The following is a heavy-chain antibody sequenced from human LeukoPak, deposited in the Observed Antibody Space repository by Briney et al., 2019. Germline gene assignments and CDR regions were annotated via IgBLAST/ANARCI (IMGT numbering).Heavy chain of an antibody. CDR1: GGSICSHS. Sequence: SETLSLTCTVSGGSICSHSWSWIRQPPGKGLEWIGYLYYSGSTSYNPFLKSRVTISVDTSNNRFSLKLSSVTAADTAVYYCARDERRGTYYGTFDSWGQGTLVTVSS. CDR3: ARDERRGTYYGTFDS. CDR2: LYYSGST. V-gene: IGHV4-59*11. D-gene: IGHD2/OR15-2a*01. J-gene: IGHJ4*02.